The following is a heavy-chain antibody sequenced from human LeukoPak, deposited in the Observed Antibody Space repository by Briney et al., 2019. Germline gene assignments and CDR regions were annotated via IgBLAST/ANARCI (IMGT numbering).Heavy chain of an antibody. Sequence: PSETLSLTCTVSGGSISSYYWSWIRQSPGKGLEYIGHIYYSGSTNYSPSLKSRVTISVDTSKNQFSLNLSSVTAADMAVYYCARRGFCASTSCYVFDHWGQGTLVTVSS. V-gene: IGHV4-59*08. CDR2: IYYSGST. D-gene: IGHD2-2*01. CDR1: GGSISSYY. J-gene: IGHJ4*02. CDR3: ARRGFCASTSCYVFDH.